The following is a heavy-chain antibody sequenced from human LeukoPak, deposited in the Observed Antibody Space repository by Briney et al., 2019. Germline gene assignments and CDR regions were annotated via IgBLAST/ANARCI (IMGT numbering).Heavy chain of an antibody. Sequence: GGSLRLSCAASGFTFSSYSMNWVRQAPGKGLEWVSSISSSSSYIYYADSVKGRFTISRDNAKNSLYLQKNSLRAEDTAVYYCARQLYSYGYAEIGYWGQGTLVTVSS. J-gene: IGHJ4*02. CDR3: ARQLYSYGYAEIGY. CDR2: ISSSSSYI. D-gene: IGHD5-18*01. V-gene: IGHV3-21*01. CDR1: GFTFSSYS.